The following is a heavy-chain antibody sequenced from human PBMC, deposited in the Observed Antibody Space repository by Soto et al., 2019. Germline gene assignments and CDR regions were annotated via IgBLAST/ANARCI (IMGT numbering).Heavy chain of an antibody. CDR1: GFTFSSYS. CDR3: ARDRDSSGYYYYYYYYMDV. J-gene: IGHJ6*03. V-gene: IGHV3-48*02. CDR2: ISSSSSTI. Sequence: GGSLRLSCAASGFTFSSYSMNWVRQAPGEGLEWVSYISSSSSTIYYADSVKGRFTISRDNAKNSLYLQMNSLRDEDTAVYYCARDRDSSGYYYYYYYYMDVWGKGTTVTVSS. D-gene: IGHD3-22*01.